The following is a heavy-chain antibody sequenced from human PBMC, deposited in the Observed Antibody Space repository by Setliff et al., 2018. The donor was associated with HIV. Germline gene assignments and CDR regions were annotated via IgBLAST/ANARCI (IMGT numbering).Heavy chain of an antibody. D-gene: IGHD3-10*02. CDR2: ISYDGRSQ. V-gene: IGHV3-30*12. CDR3: TRGRKELLYSRRDSGFDY. Sequence: AGGSLRLSCAASEFTFSSYAMHWVRQGPGKGLEWVAAISYDGRSQYYKDSVKGRFTISRDNSKNTLFLQINSLRTEDTALYYCTRGRKELLYSRRDSGFDYWGQGTLVTVSS. CDR1: EFTFSSYA. J-gene: IGHJ4*02.